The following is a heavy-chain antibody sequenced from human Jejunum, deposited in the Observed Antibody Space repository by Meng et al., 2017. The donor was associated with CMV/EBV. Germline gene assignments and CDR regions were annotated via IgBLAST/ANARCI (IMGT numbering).Heavy chain of an antibody. CDR1: GFTFSDFH. CDR3: VRRWAVAGLDY. J-gene: IGHJ4*02. CDR2: ITDTYSV. Sequence: CAASGFTFSDFHMSWVRQAPGQGLEWLSYITDTYSVSYADSLKGRFTISRDNARNSVYLQMNSLRVEDTAVYYCVRRWAVAGLDYWGQGTLVTVSS. V-gene: IGHV3-11*04. D-gene: IGHD6-19*01.